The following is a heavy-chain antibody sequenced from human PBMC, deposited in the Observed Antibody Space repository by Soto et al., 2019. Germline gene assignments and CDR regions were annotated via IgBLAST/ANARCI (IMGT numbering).Heavy chain of an antibody. J-gene: IGHJ1*01. V-gene: IGHV2-5*02. CDR2: TYWDADR. CDR3: AHLVPGPLSFAY. D-gene: IGHD6-19*01. CDR1: GFSFNTRGVG. Sequence: QITLKESGPTLVNSTQTLALNCTFSGFSFNTRGVGVAWIRQPPGKALEWLAVTYWDADRRYRPSLTDRLTITKVISTNQVVLTMTNMDPVETGTYYCAHLVPGPLSFAYWGQGALVTVSS.